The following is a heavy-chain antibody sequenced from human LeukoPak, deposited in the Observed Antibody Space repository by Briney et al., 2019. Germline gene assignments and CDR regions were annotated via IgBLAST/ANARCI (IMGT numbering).Heavy chain of an antibody. CDR3: ARAQGPQYGDLPFFDY. V-gene: IGHV4-4*02. J-gene: IGHJ4*02. Sequence: SETLSLTCAVSGGSISSSNWWSWVRQPPGKGLEWNGEIYHSGSTNYNPSLKSRVTISVDKSKNQFSLKLSSVTAADTAVYYCARAQGPQYGDLPFFDYWGQGTLVTVSS. D-gene: IGHD4-17*01. CDR1: GGSISSSNW. CDR2: IYHSGST.